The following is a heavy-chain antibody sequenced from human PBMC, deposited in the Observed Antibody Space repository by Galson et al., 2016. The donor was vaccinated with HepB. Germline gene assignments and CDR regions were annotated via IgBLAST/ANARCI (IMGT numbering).Heavy chain of an antibody. Sequence: SLRLSCAASGFIFSNYGMHWVRQAPGKGLEWVAFIPYDGSNQYYADSVKGRFTVSRDNSKNTLYLQMNSLRAEDTAIYYGWKDPRYQLLLFQFYFDYWGQGTLVTVAS. V-gene: IGHV3-30*18. CDR2: IPYDGSNQ. J-gene: IGHJ4*02. D-gene: IGHD2-2*01. CDR3: WKDPRYQLLLFQFYFDY. CDR1: GFIFSNYG.